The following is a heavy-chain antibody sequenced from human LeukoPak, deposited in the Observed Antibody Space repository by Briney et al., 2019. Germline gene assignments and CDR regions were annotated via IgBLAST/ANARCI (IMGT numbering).Heavy chain of an antibody. Sequence: ASVEVSCKASGYTFSSYDINWVRQAAGQGLEWMGWMNPNSGNTGYAQKLQGRVTMTRNTSITTAYMELSSLRFEDTAVYYCARGPYRRLDYWGQGTLVTVSS. J-gene: IGHJ4*02. CDR1: GYTFSSYD. V-gene: IGHV1-8*01. CDR2: MNPNSGNT. D-gene: IGHD3-16*02. CDR3: ARGPYRRLDY.